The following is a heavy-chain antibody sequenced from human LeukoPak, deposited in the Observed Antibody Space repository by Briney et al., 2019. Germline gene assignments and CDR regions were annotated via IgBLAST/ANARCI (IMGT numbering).Heavy chain of an antibody. J-gene: IGHJ4*02. CDR2: INPNSGGT. CDR1: GYTFIGYY. V-gene: IGHV1-2*02. Sequence: GASVKDSCKASGYTFIGYYMHWVRQAPGQGLEGMGWINPNSGGTNYAQKFQGRVTMTRDTSISAAYMERRRLRSDDTAVNYCARLHDSSGYTDYWGQGTLVTVSS. CDR3: ARLHDSSGYTDY. D-gene: IGHD3-22*01.